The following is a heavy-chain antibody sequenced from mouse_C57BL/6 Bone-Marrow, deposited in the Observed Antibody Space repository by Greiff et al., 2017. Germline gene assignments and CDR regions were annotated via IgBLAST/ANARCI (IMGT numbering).Heavy chain of an antibody. CDR3: ALWDDYFDY. Sequence: EVQLQQSGPELVKPGASVKISCKASGYTFTDYYMNWVKQSHGKSLEWIGDINPNNGGTSYNQKFKGKATLTVDKSSSTAYMELRSLTSEDSAVYYCALWDDYFDYWGQGTTLTVSS. CDR2: INPNNGGT. D-gene: IGHD1-1*02. V-gene: IGHV1-26*01. CDR1: GYTFTDYY. J-gene: IGHJ2*01.